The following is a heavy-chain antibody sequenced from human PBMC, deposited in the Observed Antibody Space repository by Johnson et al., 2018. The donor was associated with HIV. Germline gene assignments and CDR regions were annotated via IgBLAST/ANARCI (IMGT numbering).Heavy chain of an antibody. CDR1: GFTFSCYA. CDR2: ISGSGDSA. J-gene: IGHJ3*02. D-gene: IGHD6-13*01. CDR3: AKDLSPFLIAAAGNNDAFDI. Sequence: VQLVESGGGLVQPGGSLRLSCAASGFTFSCYAMSCVRQAPGKGLEWVSAISGSGDSAYYTDSVKGRFTISRDNSKSTLFLQMNSLRPEDTAVYYCAKDLSPFLIAAAGNNDAFDIWGQGTMVTVSS. V-gene: IGHV3-23*04.